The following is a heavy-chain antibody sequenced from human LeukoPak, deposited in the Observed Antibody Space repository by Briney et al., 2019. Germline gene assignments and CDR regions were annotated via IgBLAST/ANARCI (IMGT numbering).Heavy chain of an antibody. Sequence: SETLSLTCSVSGGSVSSARCYWSWVRQPPGKGLEWIGYVYFSGSTKYNPSLRSRVTISVDTSKNEFSLKLTSVTAADTAVYYCARDKTNGSGYYYYYGLDIWGQGTTVTVSS. D-gene: IGHD2-8*01. V-gene: IGHV4-61*01. CDR2: VYFSGST. CDR1: GGSVSSARCY. CDR3: ARDKTNGSGYYYYYGLDI. J-gene: IGHJ6*02.